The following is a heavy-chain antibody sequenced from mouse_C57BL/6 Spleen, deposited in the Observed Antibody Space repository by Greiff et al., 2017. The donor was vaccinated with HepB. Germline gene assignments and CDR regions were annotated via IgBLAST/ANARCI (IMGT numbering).Heavy chain of an antibody. CDR1: GFTFSSYA. CDR3: TRGPYDYDWFAY. D-gene: IGHD2-4*01. CDR2: ISSGGDYI. J-gene: IGHJ3*01. V-gene: IGHV5-9-1*02. Sequence: EVKLVESGEGLVKPGGSLKLSCAASGFTFSSYAMSWVRQTPEKRLEWVAYISSGGDYIYYADTVKGRFTISRDNARNTLYLQMSSLKSEDTAMYYCTRGPYDYDWFAYWGQGTLVTVSA.